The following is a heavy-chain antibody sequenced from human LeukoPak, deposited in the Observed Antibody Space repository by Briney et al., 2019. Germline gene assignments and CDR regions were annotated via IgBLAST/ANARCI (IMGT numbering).Heavy chain of an antibody. V-gene: IGHV3-33*01. CDR3: AREDSRTYILDY. Sequence: QTGGSLRLSCVASGFTFSSHDMHWVRQAPGKGVEWVAVIWYDGSNEYYADSVKGRFTISRDNSKNTLYLQMNSLRAEDTAVYFCAREDSRTYILDYWGQGTLVTVSS. J-gene: IGHJ4*02. CDR1: GFTFSSHD. CDR2: IWYDGSNE. D-gene: IGHD4-11*01.